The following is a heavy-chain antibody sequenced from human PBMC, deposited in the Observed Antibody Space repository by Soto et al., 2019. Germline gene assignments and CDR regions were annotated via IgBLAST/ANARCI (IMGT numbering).Heavy chain of an antibody. Sequence: QVQLQQWGAGLLKPSETLSLTCAVYGGSFSGYYWTWIRQPPGTGLEWIGEINHSGSTNYNPSLKSRVTISEDTSKNQFSLKLTSVTAADTAVDYGARDKITGPLDYGGQGPWSPSPQ. V-gene: IGHV4-34*01. CDR1: GGSFSGYY. CDR3: ARDKITGPLDY. D-gene: IGHD3-16*01. CDR2: INHSGST. J-gene: IGHJ4*02.